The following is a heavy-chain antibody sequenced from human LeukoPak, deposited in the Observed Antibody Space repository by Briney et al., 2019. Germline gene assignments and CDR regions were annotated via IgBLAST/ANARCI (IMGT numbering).Heavy chain of an antibody. CDR3: ARVGGYSNYPQLDH. Sequence: GGSLRLSCAASGFTFSDYYMSWIRQAPGKGLEWVSYISSSGSTIYYADSVKGRFTISRDNAKNSLYLQMHSVRGEDTAVYYCARVGGYSNYPQLDHWGQGTVVAVPS. J-gene: IGHJ4*02. CDR2: ISSSGSTI. D-gene: IGHD4-11*01. V-gene: IGHV3-11*01. CDR1: GFTFSDYY.